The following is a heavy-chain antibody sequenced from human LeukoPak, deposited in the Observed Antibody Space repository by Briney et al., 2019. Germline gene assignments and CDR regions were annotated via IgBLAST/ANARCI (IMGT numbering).Heavy chain of an antibody. D-gene: IGHD2-21*02. CDR1: GGTFSSYA. Sequence: SVKVSCKASGGTFSSYAISWVRQAPGQGLEWMGGIIPIFGTANYAQKFQGRVTITADKSTSTAYMELSSLRSEDTAVYYCASADHCGGDCLGSIDYWGQGTLVTVSS. CDR2: IIPIFGTA. J-gene: IGHJ4*02. V-gene: IGHV1-69*06. CDR3: ASADHCGGDCLGSIDY.